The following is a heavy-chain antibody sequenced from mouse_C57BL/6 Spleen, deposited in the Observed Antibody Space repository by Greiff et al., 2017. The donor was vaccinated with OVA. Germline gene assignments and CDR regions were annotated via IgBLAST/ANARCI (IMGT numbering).Heavy chain of an antibody. J-gene: IGHJ4*01. CDR1: GYTFTSYW. CDR3: ARSSWDYAMDY. Sequence: QVQLQQPGAELVKPGASVKLSCKASGYTFTSYWMHWVKQRPGQGLEWIGMIHPNCGSTNYNEKFKSKATLTVDKSSSTAYMQLSSLTSEDSAVYYCARSSWDYAMDYWGQGTSVTVSS. D-gene: IGHD4-1*01. CDR2: IHPNCGST. V-gene: IGHV1-64*01.